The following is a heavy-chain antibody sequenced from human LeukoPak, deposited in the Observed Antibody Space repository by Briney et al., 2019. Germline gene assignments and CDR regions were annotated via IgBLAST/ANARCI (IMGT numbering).Heavy chain of an antibody. Sequence: VASVKVSCKASGYTFTSYGISWVRQAPGQGLEWMGWMSAYNGNTNYAQKRQGRVTMTTDTSKSTAYMELRSLRSDDTAVYYCARGVWGLPDYWGQGTLVTVSS. J-gene: IGHJ4*02. CDR2: MSAYNGNT. CDR3: ARGVWGLPDY. V-gene: IGHV1-18*01. D-gene: IGHD4-11*01. CDR1: GYTFTSYG.